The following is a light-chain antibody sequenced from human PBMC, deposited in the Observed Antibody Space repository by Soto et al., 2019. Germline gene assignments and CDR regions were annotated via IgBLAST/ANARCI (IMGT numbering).Light chain of an antibody. Sequence: QSALTQPASVSGSPGQSITISCTGTSSDVGGYNYVSWYQQHPGKAPKLMIYEVSNRPSGVSNRFSGSKSGNTASLTISGLQAEDKADYYCSSYTSSSTVFGTGTKLTVL. V-gene: IGLV2-14*01. J-gene: IGLJ1*01. CDR1: SSDVGGYNY. CDR2: EVS. CDR3: SSYTSSSTV.